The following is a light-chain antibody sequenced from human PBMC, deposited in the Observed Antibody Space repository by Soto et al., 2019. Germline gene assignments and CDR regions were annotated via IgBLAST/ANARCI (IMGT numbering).Light chain of an antibody. CDR3: TSFTSASTYV. Sequence: QSALTQPASVSGSPGQSIAISCNGTSSDVGGHDSVSWYQQHPGKAPKLMIYNVSNRPSGVSNRFSGSKSSNTASLTISGLLAEDEADYFCTSFTSASTYVFGAGTKLTVL. V-gene: IGLV2-14*01. J-gene: IGLJ1*01. CDR2: NVS. CDR1: SSDVGGHDS.